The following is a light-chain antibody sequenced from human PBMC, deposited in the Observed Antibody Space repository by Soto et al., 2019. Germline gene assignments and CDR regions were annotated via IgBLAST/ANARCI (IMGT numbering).Light chain of an antibody. V-gene: IGKV3-11*01. CDR2: DAS. CDR1: QSVSSY. J-gene: IGKJ5*01. Sequence: EIVLTQSPATLSLSPGERVTLSCRASQSVSSYFAWYQQKPGQAPRLLIYDASNMATGIPARFSGSGSGTDFTLTISSLQPEDFAGYYCQQRSNGPLTFGQGTRLEIK. CDR3: QQRSNGPLT.